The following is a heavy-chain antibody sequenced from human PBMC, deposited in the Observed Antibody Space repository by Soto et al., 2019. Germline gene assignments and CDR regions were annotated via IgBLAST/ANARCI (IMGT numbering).Heavy chain of an antibody. CDR3: ARSVERWLPNWFDP. Sequence: SLRLSCAASGFTFSSYEMNWVRQAPGKGLEWVSYISSSGSTIYYADSVKGRFTISRDNAKNSLYLQMNSLRAEDTAVYYCARSVERWLPNWFDPWGQGTLVTVSS. D-gene: IGHD6-19*01. CDR2: ISSSGSTI. CDR1: GFTFSSYE. J-gene: IGHJ5*02. V-gene: IGHV3-48*03.